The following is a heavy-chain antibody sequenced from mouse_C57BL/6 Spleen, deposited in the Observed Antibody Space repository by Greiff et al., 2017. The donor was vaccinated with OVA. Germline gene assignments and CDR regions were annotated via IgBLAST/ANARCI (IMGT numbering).Heavy chain of an antibody. D-gene: IGHD1-1*01. CDR2: ILPGSGST. CDR1: GYTFTGYW. J-gene: IGHJ1*03. V-gene: IGHV1-9*01. Sequence: QVQLQQSGAELMKPGASVKLSCKATGYTFTGYWIEWVKQRPGHGLEWIGEILPGSGSTNYNEKFKGKATFTADTSSNTAYMQLSSLTTEDSAIYYCARRGGTTVVATRDFDVWGTGTTVTVSS. CDR3: ARRGGTTVVATRDFDV.